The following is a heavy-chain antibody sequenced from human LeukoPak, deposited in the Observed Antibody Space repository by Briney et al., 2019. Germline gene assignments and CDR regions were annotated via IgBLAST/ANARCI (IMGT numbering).Heavy chain of an antibody. V-gene: IGHV1-69*01. CDR2: IIPIFGTA. J-gene: IGHJ3*02. CDR1: GGTFSSYA. CDR3: ARTIVGATGDAFDI. D-gene: IGHD1-26*01. Sequence: SVKVSCKASGGTFSSYAISWVRQAPGQGLEWMGGIIPIFGTANYAQKFQGRVTITADESTSTAYMELSSLRSEDTAVYYRARTIVGATGDAFDIWSQGTMVTVSS.